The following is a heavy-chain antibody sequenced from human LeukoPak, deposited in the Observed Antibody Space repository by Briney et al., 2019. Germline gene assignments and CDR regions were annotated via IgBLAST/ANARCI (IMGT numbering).Heavy chain of an antibody. J-gene: IGHJ5*02. D-gene: IGHD3-22*01. CDR3: ARVKDSNGHYYWLDP. CDR1: GGSISSNF. Sequence: SETLSLTCTVSGGSISSNFWTWIRQPAGKGLEWIGRIYSSGSTSYNPSLKSRVTISVDTSKNQFSLTLSPVTAADTAVYYCARVKDSNGHYYWLDPWGQGTLVTVSS. V-gene: IGHV4-4*07. CDR2: IYSSGST.